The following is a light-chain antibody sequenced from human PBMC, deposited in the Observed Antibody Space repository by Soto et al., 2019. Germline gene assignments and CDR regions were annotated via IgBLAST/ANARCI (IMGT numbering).Light chain of an antibody. CDR2: AAS. CDR3: QQYNNWPPWT. J-gene: IGKJ1*01. CDR1: LRIGTY. V-gene: IGKV1-39*01. Sequence: DIQITQSPSSMSASVGDRVTITCRASLRIGTYLNWFQQKPGKAPKILIYAASSLHSGVPSRFSGSGSGTDFSLTISSLQSEDFAVYYCQQYNNWPPWTFGQGTKVDIK.